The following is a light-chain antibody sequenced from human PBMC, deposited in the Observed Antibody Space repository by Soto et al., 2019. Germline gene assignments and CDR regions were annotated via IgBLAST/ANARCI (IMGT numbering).Light chain of an antibody. J-gene: IGLJ2*01. Sequence: QSALTQPRSVSGSPGQSVTISCSGTSSDVGGYEYVSWYQQHPGKAPTLIIYHVAQRPSGVPDRFFASKSGTTASLTISGLQAEDEAEYFCCSYAAGQTLVFGGGTKVTVL. CDR3: CSYAAGQTLV. CDR1: SSDVGGYEY. V-gene: IGLV2-11*01. CDR2: HVA.